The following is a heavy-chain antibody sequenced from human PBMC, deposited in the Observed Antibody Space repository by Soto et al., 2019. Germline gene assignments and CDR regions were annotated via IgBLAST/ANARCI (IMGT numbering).Heavy chain of an antibody. CDR2: IYPGDSDT. CDR1: GYSFTSYW. V-gene: IGHV5-51*01. CDR3: ASQAVSEWYYFDY. Sequence: PGESLKISCKGSGYSFTSYWIARVRQMPGKGLEWMGIIYPGDSDTRYNPSFQGQVTISADKSISTAYLQWSSLKASDTAMYYCASQAVSEWYYFDYWGQGTLVTVSS. D-gene: IGHD6-19*01. J-gene: IGHJ4*02.